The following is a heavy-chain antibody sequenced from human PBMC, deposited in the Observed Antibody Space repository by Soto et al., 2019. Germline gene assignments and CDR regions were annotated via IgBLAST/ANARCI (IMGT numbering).Heavy chain of an antibody. Sequence: QVRLVQSGAEVRQPASSVKVSCKTSGGTFSSYAICWVRQAPGQGLEWMGGIVPIVGTTTYAQKFQGRVTITADDATNTAYMQLSRLRSDDTAVYYCVRVVAIPGYPDHWGQGTLVTVSS. J-gene: IGHJ4*02. CDR1: GGTFSSYA. CDR2: IVPIVGTT. V-gene: IGHV1-69*12. CDR3: VRVVAIPGYPDH. D-gene: IGHD5-12*01.